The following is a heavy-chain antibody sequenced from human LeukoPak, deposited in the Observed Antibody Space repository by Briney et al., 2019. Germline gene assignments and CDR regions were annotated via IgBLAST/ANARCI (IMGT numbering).Heavy chain of an antibody. Sequence: SETLSLACIVSGGSISSYYWSWIRQPPGKGLEWIGYIYYSGSTNYNPSLKGRVTISVATSKNQFSLKLSSVTAADTAVYYCARHSYSTSAGPYDYWGQGTLVTVSS. J-gene: IGHJ4*02. D-gene: IGHD6-6*01. CDR1: GGSISSYY. V-gene: IGHV4-59*08. CDR3: ARHSYSTSAGPYDY. CDR2: IYYSGST.